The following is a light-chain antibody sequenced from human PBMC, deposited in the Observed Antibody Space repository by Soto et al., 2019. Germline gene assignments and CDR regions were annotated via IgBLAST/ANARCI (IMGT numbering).Light chain of an antibody. CDR2: KAS. J-gene: IGKJ4*01. V-gene: IGKV1-5*03. Sequence: DIQLTQSPSTLSASVGDRVTITCRASQSISSWLAWYQPKPGKAPKLLIYKASSLETGVPSRFSGSGSGTEFTLAISGLPPDDFTTYDGQQYNSYPLTVDGGTKVE. CDR1: QSISSW. CDR3: QQYNSYPLT.